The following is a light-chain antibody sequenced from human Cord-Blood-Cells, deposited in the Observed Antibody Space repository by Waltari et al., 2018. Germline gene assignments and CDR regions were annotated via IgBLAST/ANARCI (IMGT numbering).Light chain of an antibody. Sequence: SYELTQPPSASVSLAQTPSITRSGAVLGDQYACWYQQKPGQSTVLVIYQDSKRPSGIPERFSGSNAGNAATLTISGTQAMDEADYYCQAWDSSTVVFGGWTKLTVL. V-gene: IGLV3-1*01. J-gene: IGLJ2*01. CDR2: QDS. CDR1: VLGDQY. CDR3: QAWDSSTVV.